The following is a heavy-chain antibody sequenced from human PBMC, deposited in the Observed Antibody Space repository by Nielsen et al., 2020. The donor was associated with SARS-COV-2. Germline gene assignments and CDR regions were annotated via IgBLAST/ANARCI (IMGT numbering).Heavy chain of an antibody. CDR2: INSDGSST. Sequence: GESLKISCAASAFTFSTYWMHWVRQAPGKGLVWVSRINSDGSSTSYADSVKGRFTISRDNSRNTVFLEVDGLRAEDTAIYYCAKWTNSYENWGQGTLVSVSS. CDR3: AKWTNSYEN. CDR1: AFTFSTYW. V-gene: IGHV3-74*01. J-gene: IGHJ4*02. D-gene: IGHD3-16*01.